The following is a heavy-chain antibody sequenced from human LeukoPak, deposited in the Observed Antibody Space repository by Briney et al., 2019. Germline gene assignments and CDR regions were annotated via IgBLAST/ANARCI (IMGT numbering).Heavy chain of an antibody. CDR2: ISYDGSNK. J-gene: IGHJ3*02. Sequence: PGGSLRLSCAASGFTFSSYAMHWVRQAPGKGLERVAVISYDGSNKYYADSVKGRFTISRDNSKNTLYLQMNSLRAEDTAVYYCARDRSGITMIVVVPARREDAFDIWGQGTMVTVSS. CDR3: ARDRSGITMIVVVPARREDAFDI. CDR1: GFTFSSYA. D-gene: IGHD3-22*01. V-gene: IGHV3-30*04.